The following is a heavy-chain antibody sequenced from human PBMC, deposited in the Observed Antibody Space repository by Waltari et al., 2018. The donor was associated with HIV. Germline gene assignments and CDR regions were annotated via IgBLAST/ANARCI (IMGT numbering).Heavy chain of an antibody. V-gene: IGHV4-38-2*02. CDR2: IYQSGNT. CDR1: GYSISRGYY. Sequence: QVQLQESGPGLVKPSENLSLTCTVSGYSISRGYYWGWIRQPPGKGLEWIGSIYQSGNTYYNPSLKSRVTIPVDTSTNQFSLRLSSGTAADTAVYYCARANSGSYFSFDYWGQGPLVTVSS. CDR3: ARANSGSYFSFDY. D-gene: IGHD1-26*01. J-gene: IGHJ4*02.